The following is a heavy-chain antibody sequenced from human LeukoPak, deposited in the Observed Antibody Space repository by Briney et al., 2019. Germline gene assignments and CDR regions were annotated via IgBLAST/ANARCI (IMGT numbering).Heavy chain of an antibody. Sequence: PGGSLRLSCAASGFTVSNYAMSWVRQAPGEGLEWVSAISNSGGTIHYADSVKGRFTISRDNAKNSLYLQMNSLRAEDTAVYYCAIAPTGGIEWQLGKWGQGTLVTVSS. CDR1: GFTVSNYA. CDR2: ISNSGGTI. V-gene: IGHV3-21*06. D-gene: IGHD6-13*01. CDR3: AIAPTGGIEWQLGK. J-gene: IGHJ4*02.